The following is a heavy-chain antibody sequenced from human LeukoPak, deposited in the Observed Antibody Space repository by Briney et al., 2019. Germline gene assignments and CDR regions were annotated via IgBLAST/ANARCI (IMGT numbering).Heavy chain of an antibody. CDR1: GYTFTSYD. J-gene: IGHJ6*03. CDR3: ARGVRVRGGSSSWYGFQPPKTATNYYYYYMDV. D-gene: IGHD6-13*01. V-gene: IGHV1-8*01. CDR2: MNPNSGNT. Sequence: ASVKVSCKASGYTFTSYDINWVRQATGQGLEWMGWMNPNSGNTGYAQKFQGRVTMTRNTSISTAYMELSSLRSEDTAVYYCARGVRVRGGSSSWYGFQPPKTATNYYYYYMDVWGKGTTVTISS.